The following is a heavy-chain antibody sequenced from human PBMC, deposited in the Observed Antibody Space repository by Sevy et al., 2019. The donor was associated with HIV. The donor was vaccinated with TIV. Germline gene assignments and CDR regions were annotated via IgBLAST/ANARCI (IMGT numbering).Heavy chain of an antibody. CDR1: GFTFSSYG. CDR3: AKDRDRKLYDSSGYYHYY. D-gene: IGHD3-22*01. J-gene: IGHJ4*02. Sequence: GESLKISCAASGFTFSSYGMHWVRQAPGKGLEWVAVISYDGSNKYYADSVKGRFTISRDNSKNTLYLQMNSLRAEDTAVYYCAKDRDRKLYDSSGYYHYYWGQGTLVTVSS. V-gene: IGHV3-30*18. CDR2: ISYDGSNK.